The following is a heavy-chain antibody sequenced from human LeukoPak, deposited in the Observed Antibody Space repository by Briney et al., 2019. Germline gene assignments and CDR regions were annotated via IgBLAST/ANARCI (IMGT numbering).Heavy chain of an antibody. Sequence: ASVKVSCKLFGDTLTELSMHWVRQSPGKGLDWMGGFVPEDGETIYAQKFQGRVTITEDTSTDTAYMELSSLRSDDTAVDFCATLPRGHLFDSCGQGTLVTISS. J-gene: IGHJ4*02. CDR3: ATLPRGHLFDS. CDR2: FVPEDGET. CDR1: GDTLTELS. D-gene: IGHD3-10*01. V-gene: IGHV1-24*01.